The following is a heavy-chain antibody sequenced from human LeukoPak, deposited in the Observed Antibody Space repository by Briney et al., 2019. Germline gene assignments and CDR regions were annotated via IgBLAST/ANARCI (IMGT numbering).Heavy chain of an antibody. CDR1: GFTFDYYG. J-gene: IGHJ4*02. D-gene: IGHD4-17*01. Sequence: PGGSLRLSCAASGFTFDYYGMSWVRQAPGKGLEWVSGINWNGGSTGYADSVKGRFTISRDNAKDSLYLQMDSLRAEDTALYYCARDRTVTTSLFDYWGQGTLVTVSS. CDR3: ARDRTVTTSLFDY. V-gene: IGHV3-20*04. CDR2: INWNGGST.